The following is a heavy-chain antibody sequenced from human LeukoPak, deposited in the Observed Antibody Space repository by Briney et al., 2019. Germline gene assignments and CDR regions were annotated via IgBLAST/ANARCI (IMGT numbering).Heavy chain of an antibody. CDR1: GGSFSGYY. CDR2: INHSGST. J-gene: IGHJ6*02. D-gene: IGHD2-2*01. Sequence: SETLSLTCAVYGGSFSGYYWSWIRQPPGKGLEWIGEINHSGSTNYNPSLKSRVTISVDTSKNQFSLKLSSVTAADTAVYYCARDPGVVVPAANYYYYYGMDVWGQGTTVTVSS. V-gene: IGHV4-34*01. CDR3: ARDPGVVVPAANYYYYYGMDV.